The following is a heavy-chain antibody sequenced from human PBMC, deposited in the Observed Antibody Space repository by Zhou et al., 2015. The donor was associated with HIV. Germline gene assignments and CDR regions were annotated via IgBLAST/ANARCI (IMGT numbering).Heavy chain of an antibody. CDR1: GFTFTSSA. Sequence: QMQLVQSGPEVKKPGTSVKVSCKASGFTFTSSAVQWVRQARGQRLEWIGWIVVGSGNTNYAQKFQERVTITRDMSTSTAYMELSSLRSEDTAVYYCARHSGAGELWFDPWGQGTLVTVSS. CDR3: ARHSGAGELWFDP. V-gene: IGHV1-58*01. D-gene: IGHD2-15*01. J-gene: IGHJ5*02. CDR2: IVVGSGNT.